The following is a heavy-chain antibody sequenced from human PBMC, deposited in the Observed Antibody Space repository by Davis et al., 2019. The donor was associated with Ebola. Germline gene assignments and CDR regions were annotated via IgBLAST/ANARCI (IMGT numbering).Heavy chain of an antibody. J-gene: IGHJ4*02. CDR2: ISYDGSNK. CDR3: AGRDGQQLPSPWGAFEY. CDR1: GFTFSSYG. V-gene: IGHV3-30*03. D-gene: IGHD6-13*01. Sequence: PAGSLRLSCAASGFTFSSYGMHWVRQAPGKGLEWVAVISYDGSNKYYADSVEGRFTISRDNSKNTLYLDMKSLRAEDTAFYYCAGRDGQQLPSPWGAFEYWGQGTLVTVSS.